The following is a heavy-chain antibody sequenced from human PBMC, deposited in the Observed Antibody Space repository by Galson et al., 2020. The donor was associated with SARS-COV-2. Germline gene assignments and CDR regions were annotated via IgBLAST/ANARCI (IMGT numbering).Heavy chain of an antibody. J-gene: IGHJ6*03. V-gene: IGHV3-23*01. CDR3: AKNEGAYEFWSGYLNYNVYYYYYMDV. CDR1: GFTFSSYA. CDR2: ISGSGGST. D-gene: IGHD3-3*01. Sequence: GGSLRLSCAASGFTFSSYAMSWVRQAPGKGLEWVSAISGSGGSTYYADSVKGRFTISRDNSKNTLYLQMNSLRAEDTAVYYCAKNEGAYEFWSGYLNYNVYYYYYMDVWGKGTTVTVSS.